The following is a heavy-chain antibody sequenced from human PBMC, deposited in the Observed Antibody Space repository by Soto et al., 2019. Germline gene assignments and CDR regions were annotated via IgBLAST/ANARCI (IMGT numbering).Heavy chain of an antibody. Sequence: EVELLESGGGLVQPGGSMRLSCLSPRFTFTSYALSWVRQAPGKGLERVAAISASGGATIHADSVKGRLTIPRDNSKNTLYLQMNSLRAEDTAVYYCAKDVEGGSLFRGAFDYWGQGTQVTVSS. CDR3: AKDVEGGSLFRGAFDY. D-gene: IGHD1-26*01. CDR2: ISASGGAT. CDR1: RFTFTSYA. J-gene: IGHJ4*02. V-gene: IGHV3-23*01.